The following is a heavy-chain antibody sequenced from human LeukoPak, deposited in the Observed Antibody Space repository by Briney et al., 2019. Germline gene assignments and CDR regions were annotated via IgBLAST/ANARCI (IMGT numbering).Heavy chain of an antibody. Sequence: SETLSLTCTVSGGSISSYYWSWIRQPPGKGLEWIGEIHHSGSTNYNPSLKSRVTISGDTSKNQFSLNLTSVTAADTAVYYCARRQSVWGFFDYWGQGTLVTVSS. CDR2: IHHSGST. D-gene: IGHD1-14*01. V-gene: IGHV4-34*01. CDR3: ARRQSVWGFFDY. J-gene: IGHJ4*02. CDR1: GGSISSYY.